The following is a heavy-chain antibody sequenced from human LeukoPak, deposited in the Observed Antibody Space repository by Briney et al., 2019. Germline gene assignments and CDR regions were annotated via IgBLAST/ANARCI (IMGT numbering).Heavy chain of an antibody. Sequence: SETLSLTCTVSGGSISSSSYYWGWIRQPPGKGLEWIGSIYYSGSTYYNPSLKSRVTISVDTSKNQFSLKLSSVTAADTAVYYCARHAGYSYGNWFDPWGQGTLVTVSS. CDR2: IYYSGST. J-gene: IGHJ5*02. CDR1: GGSISSSSYY. CDR3: ARHAGYSYGNWFDP. V-gene: IGHV4-39*01. D-gene: IGHD5-18*01.